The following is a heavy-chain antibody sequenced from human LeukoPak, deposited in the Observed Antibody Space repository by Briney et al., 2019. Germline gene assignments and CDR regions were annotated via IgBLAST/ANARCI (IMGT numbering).Heavy chain of an antibody. J-gene: IGHJ6*02. CDR3: ARHVATNYYYNYYGLDV. V-gene: IGHV4-39*01. CDR1: GGSISSNSYY. Sequence: SETLSLTCAVSGGSISSNSYYWGWVRQSPGKGLEWIGAIYYSGNTYYSPSLKSRVTISADTSKNQFSLNLSAVTAADAATCYCARHVATNYYYNYYGLDVWGQGTTVTVSS. CDR2: IYYSGNT.